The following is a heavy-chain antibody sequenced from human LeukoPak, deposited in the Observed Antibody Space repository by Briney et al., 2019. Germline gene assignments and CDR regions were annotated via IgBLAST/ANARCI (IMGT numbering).Heavy chain of an antibody. CDR2: ISGSSSFK. V-gene: IGHV3-21*01. D-gene: IGHD3-22*01. CDR1: GFTFSSHT. Sequence: GGSLRPSCAASGFTFSSHTLNWVRQAPGKGLEWVSSISGSSSFKYYSDSVTGRFTISRDNAKNSLYLQMNSLRAEDTAVYYCAREYYDNSAYFDCWGQGTLVTVSS. CDR3: AREYYDNSAYFDC. J-gene: IGHJ4*02.